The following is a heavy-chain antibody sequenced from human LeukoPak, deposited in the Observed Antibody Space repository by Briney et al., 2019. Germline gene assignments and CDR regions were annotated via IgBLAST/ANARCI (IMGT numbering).Heavy chain of an antibody. CDR2: ISSSSSYI. CDR3: ARVQHLYYYGMDV. CDR1: GFTFSSYS. D-gene: IGHD5-18*01. J-gene: IGHJ6*02. Sequence: GGSLRLSCAASGFTFSSYSMNWVRQAPGKGLEWVSSISSSSSYIYYADSVKGRFTISRDNAKNSLYLQMNSLRAEDTAVYYCARVQHLYYYGMDVWGQGTTVTVSS. V-gene: IGHV3-21*01.